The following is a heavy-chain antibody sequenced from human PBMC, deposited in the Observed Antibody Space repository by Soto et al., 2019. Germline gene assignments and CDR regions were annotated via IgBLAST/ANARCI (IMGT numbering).Heavy chain of an antibody. D-gene: IGHD1-26*01. V-gene: IGHV1-69*06. CDR2: IIPIFGTA. CDR3: ARDRGRPPEGDYYYGMDV. CDR1: GSTFSSYA. Sequence: QVQLVQSGAEVKKPGSSVKVSCKASGSTFSSYAISWVRQAPGQGLEWMGGIIPIFGTANYAQKFQGRVTITADKSTSTAYMELSSLRSEDTAVFYCARDRGRPPEGDYYYGMDVWGQGTTVTVSS. J-gene: IGHJ6*02.